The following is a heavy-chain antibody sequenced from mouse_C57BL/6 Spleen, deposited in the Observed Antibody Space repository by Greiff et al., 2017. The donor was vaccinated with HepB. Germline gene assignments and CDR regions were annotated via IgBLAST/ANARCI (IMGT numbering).Heavy chain of an antibody. CDR1: GYTFTSYW. J-gene: IGHJ4*01. CDR3: ARTPSTTVVASRAMDY. V-gene: IGHV1-59*01. CDR2: IDPSDSYT. Sequence: VQLQQSGAELVRPGTSVKLSCKASGYTFTSYWMHWVKQRPGQGLEWIGVIDPSDSYTNYNQKFKGKATLTVDTSSSTAYMQLSSLTSEDSAVYYGARTPSTTVVASRAMDYWGQGTSVTVSS. D-gene: IGHD1-1*01.